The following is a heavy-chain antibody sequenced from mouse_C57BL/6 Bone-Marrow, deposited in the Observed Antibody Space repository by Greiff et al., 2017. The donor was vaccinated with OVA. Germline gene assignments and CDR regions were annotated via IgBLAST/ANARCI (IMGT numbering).Heavy chain of an antibody. CDR1: GFTFSNYW. J-gene: IGHJ3*01. V-gene: IGHV6-3*01. CDR2: IRLKSDNYAT. D-gene: IGHD2-3*01. CDR3: TGGDGYYVAY. Sequence: EVKLVESGGGLVQPGGSMKLSCVASGFTFSNYWMNWVRQSPEKGLEWVAQIRLKSDNYATHYAESVKGRFTISRDDSKSSVYLQMNNLRAEDTGIYYCTGGDGYYVAYWGQGTLVTVSA.